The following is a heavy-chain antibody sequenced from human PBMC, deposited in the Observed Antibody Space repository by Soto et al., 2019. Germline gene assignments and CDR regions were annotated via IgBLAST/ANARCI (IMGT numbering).Heavy chain of an antibody. CDR1: GFTFSSYS. V-gene: IGHV3-21*01. J-gene: IGHJ3*02. CDR2: ISSSSSYI. D-gene: IGHD3-10*01. Sequence: EVQLVESGGGRVKPGGSLRLSCAASGFTFSSYSMNWVRQAPGKGLEWVSSISSSSSYIYYADSVKGRFTTSRDNAKNSLYLQMNSLRPEDKAVYYCATSLLWFGELFFWAFDICGQETMVTVSS. CDR3: ATSLLWFGELFFWAFDI.